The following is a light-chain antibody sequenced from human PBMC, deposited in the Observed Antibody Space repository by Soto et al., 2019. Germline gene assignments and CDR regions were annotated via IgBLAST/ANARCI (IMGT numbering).Light chain of an antibody. J-gene: IGKJ1*01. Sequence: EIVMTQSPATLSVSPGERATLSCRASQSVSSNLAWYQQKPGQAPRLLLYDASTRFTGIPARFSGSGSGTEFTLTISSLQSEDFAVYYCQQYNNWPRTFGQGTKVEIK. V-gene: IGKV3-15*01. CDR2: DAS. CDR1: QSVSSN. CDR3: QQYNNWPRT.